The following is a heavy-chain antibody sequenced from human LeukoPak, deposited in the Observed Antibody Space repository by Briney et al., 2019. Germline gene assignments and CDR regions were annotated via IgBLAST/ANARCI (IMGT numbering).Heavy chain of an antibody. V-gene: IGHV4-4*02. CDR2: IYHSGST. CDR3: ARDRSFTVGGVIAPGYYFDY. J-gene: IGHJ4*02. Sequence: SETLSLTCAVSGGSISSSNWWSWVRQPPGKGLEWIGEIYHSGSTNYNPSLKSRVTISVDKSKNQFSLKLSSVTAADTAVYYCARDRSFTVGGVIAPGYYFDYWGQGTLVTVSS. CDR1: GGSISSSNW. D-gene: IGHD3-16*02.